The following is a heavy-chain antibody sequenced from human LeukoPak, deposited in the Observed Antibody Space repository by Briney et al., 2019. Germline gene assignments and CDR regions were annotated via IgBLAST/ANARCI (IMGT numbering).Heavy chain of an antibody. CDR1: GFTFSSYS. J-gene: IGHJ4*02. Sequence: PGGSLRLSCSASGFTFSSYSMYWVRQAPGKGLEYVSGISSNGDNAYNADSVKGRFTISRDNSKSTLYLQMNSLRAEDTAVYFCARLGTTVTHFDHWGQGTLVTVSS. D-gene: IGHD4-17*01. CDR3: ARLGTTVTHFDH. V-gene: IGHV3-64*04. CDR2: ISSNGDNA.